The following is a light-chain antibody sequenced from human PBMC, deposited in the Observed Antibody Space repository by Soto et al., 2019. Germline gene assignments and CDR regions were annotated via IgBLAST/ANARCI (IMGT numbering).Light chain of an antibody. Sequence: QSVLTQPASVSGSPGQSITISFTGTSSDVGGYNYVSWYQQHPGKAPRFLIYDVSNRPSGVSNRFSGSKSGATASLTISGLQAEDEADYYCTSYTSSSTYVFGTGTKLTVL. V-gene: IGLV2-14*01. J-gene: IGLJ1*01. CDR2: DVS. CDR3: TSYTSSSTYV. CDR1: SSDVGGYNY.